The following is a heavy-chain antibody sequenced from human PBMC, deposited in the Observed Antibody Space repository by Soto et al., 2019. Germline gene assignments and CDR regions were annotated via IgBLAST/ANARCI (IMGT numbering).Heavy chain of an antibody. CDR3: ARGLILWFGELSRRGGYYYYMGV. Sequence: QVQLQQWGAGLLKPSETLSLTCAVYGGSFSGYQWTWIRQTPGKGLEWIGEINDSGNINYNPSLKSRVTILVETAKKQISLKLSSGTAADTAVYYCARGLILWFGELSRRGGYYYYMGVWGKGTTVSVSS. V-gene: IGHV4-34*01. J-gene: IGHJ6*03. CDR2: INDSGNI. D-gene: IGHD3-10*01. CDR1: GGSFSGYQ.